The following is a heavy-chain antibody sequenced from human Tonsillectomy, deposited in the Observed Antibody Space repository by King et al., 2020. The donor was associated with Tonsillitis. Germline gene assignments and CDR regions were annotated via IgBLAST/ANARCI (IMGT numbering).Heavy chain of an antibody. CDR3: ARAVGFSYYYMDV. D-gene: IGHD3-3*02. CDR1: GFTFDDYG. J-gene: IGHJ6*03. V-gene: IGHV3-20*04. Sequence: VQLVESGGGVVRPGGSLRVSCAASGFTFDDYGMSWVRQAPGKGLEWVSGINWNGGSTGYADSVKGRFTISRDNAKKSLYLQMNSLRVEDTALYYCARAVGFSYYYMDVWGKRTTVTVSS. CDR2: INWNGGST.